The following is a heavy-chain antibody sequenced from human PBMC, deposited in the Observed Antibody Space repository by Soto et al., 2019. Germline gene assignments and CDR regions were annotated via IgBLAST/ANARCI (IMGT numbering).Heavy chain of an antibody. Sequence: QVQLVESGGGVVQPGRSLRLSCAASGFTFSSYGMHWVRQAPGKGLEWVAVISYDGSNKYYADSVKGRFTISRDNSKNTLYLQMNSLRAEDTAVYYCAKEDDLGYCSSTSCLDAFDYWGQGTLVTVSS. CDR1: GFTFSSYG. D-gene: IGHD2-2*01. CDR3: AKEDDLGYCSSTSCLDAFDY. V-gene: IGHV3-30*18. J-gene: IGHJ4*02. CDR2: ISYDGSNK.